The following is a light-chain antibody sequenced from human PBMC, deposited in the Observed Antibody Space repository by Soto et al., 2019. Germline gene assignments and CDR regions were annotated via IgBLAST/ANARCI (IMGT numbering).Light chain of an antibody. CDR3: ATWDDSLNGVV. CDR1: SSNIGRNT. Sequence: QAVVTQPPSASGTPGQRVTISCSGSSSNIGRNTANWYLQLPGTAPKLLIFGNDQRPSGVPDRFSGSKSGTSASLAIGGLQSEDEADYYCATWDDSLNGVVFGGGTKLTVL. CDR2: GND. V-gene: IGLV1-44*01. J-gene: IGLJ2*01.